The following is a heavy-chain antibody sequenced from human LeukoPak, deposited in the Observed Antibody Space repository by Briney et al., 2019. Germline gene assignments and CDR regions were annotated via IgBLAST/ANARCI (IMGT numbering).Heavy chain of an antibody. CDR2: MDPKKGNT. CDR1: GYTFTNYD. V-gene: IGHV1-8*01. CDR3: ARGGSLTGYHAWFDP. Sequence: ASVKVSCKASGYTFTNYDINWVRHASGQGLEWMGWMDPKKGNTGYAQKFRGRVTFTRNSSINTAYMELSRLTSEDTAVYHCARGGSLTGYHAWFDPWGQGTLVAVSS. D-gene: IGHD3-9*01. J-gene: IGHJ5*02.